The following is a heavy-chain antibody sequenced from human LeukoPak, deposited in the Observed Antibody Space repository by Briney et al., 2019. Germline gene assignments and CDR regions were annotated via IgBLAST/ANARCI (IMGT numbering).Heavy chain of an antibody. V-gene: IGHV3-20*03. J-gene: IGHJ3*02. CDR3: ARDSRRGTRAAFDI. CDR2: INWNGGST. D-gene: IGHD1-14*01. Sequence: GESLRLSSAASGFTFDDYGMSWVRQAPGKGLEWVSGINWNGGSTGYADSVKGRFTISRDNAKNSLYLQMNSLRAEDTALYYCARDSRRGTRAAFDIWGQGTMVTVSS. CDR1: GFTFDDYG.